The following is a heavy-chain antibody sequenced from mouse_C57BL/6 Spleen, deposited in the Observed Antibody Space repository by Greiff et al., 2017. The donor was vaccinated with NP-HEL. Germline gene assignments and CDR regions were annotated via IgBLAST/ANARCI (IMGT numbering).Heavy chain of an antibody. J-gene: IGHJ3*01. CDR2: IYPRSGNT. CDR3: ARRGYDYEGAY. CDR1: GYTFTSYG. Sequence: VQLQESGAELARPGASVKLSCKASGYTFTSYGISWVKQRTGQGLEWIGEIYPRSGNTYYNEKFKGKATLTADKSSSTANMELRSLTSEDSAVDFCARRGYDYEGAYWGQGTLVTVSA. D-gene: IGHD2-4*01. V-gene: IGHV1-81*01.